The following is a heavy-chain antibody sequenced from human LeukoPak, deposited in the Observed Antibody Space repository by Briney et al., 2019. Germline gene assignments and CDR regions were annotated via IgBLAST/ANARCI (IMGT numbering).Heavy chain of an antibody. Sequence: SETLSLTCAVYGGSFSGYYWSWLRQPAGKGLEWIGEINHSGSTNYNPSLKSRVTISVDTSKNQFSLKLSSVTAADTAVYYCARGRGTTVTIFDYWGQGTLVTVSP. CDR3: ARGRGTTVTIFDY. J-gene: IGHJ4*02. V-gene: IGHV4-34*01. CDR1: GGSFSGYY. D-gene: IGHD4-17*01. CDR2: INHSGST.